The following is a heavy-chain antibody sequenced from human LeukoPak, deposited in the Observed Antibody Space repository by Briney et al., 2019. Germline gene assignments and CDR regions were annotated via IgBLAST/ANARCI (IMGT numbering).Heavy chain of an antibody. CDR2: INWHGGNT. CDR3: ARDQGDYYDTSGFGAFDI. J-gene: IGHJ3*02. Sequence: GGSLRLSCAASGFTFSNEMNWVRQAPGKGLEWVSGINWHGGNTGYADSVKGRFTISRDNAKNSLYLQMNSLRAEDTALYYCARDQGDYYDTSGFGAFDIWGQGTMVTVSS. D-gene: IGHD3-22*01. V-gene: IGHV3-20*04. CDR1: GFTFSNE.